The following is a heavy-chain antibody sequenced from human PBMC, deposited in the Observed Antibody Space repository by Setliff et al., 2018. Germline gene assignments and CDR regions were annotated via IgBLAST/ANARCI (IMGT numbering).Heavy chain of an antibody. J-gene: IGHJ3*02. CDR1: GGTFNNYA. V-gene: IGHV1-69*05. CDR3: ARDRFYNSWSGTSITAPHDAFDI. CDR2: IIPIFGTT. Sequence: SVKVSCKASGGTFNNYAISWVRQAPGQGLKWMGGIIPIFGTTKYAQKFQGRVTMTSDTSTNTVYLEVSSLRSEDTAVYFCARDRFYNSWSGTSITAPHDAFDIWGQGTMVTVSS. D-gene: IGHD3-3*01.